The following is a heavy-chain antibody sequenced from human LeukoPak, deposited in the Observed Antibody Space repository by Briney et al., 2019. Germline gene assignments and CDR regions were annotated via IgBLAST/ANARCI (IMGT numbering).Heavy chain of an antibody. CDR3: ASIAAAGTSPLDY. J-gene: IGHJ4*02. CDR1: GYSFTDYD. CDR2: VSIYNDNT. V-gene: IGHV1-18*01. Sequence: ASVKVSCKASGYSFTDYDFSWVRQAPGQGLEWLGWVSIYNDNTNYAREFQDRITMTTDISTSTAYMELKSLTSDDTAVYYCASIAAAGTSPLDYWGQGTLVTVSS. D-gene: IGHD6-13*01.